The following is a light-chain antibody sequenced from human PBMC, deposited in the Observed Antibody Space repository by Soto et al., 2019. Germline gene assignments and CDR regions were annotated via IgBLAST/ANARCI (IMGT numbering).Light chain of an antibody. CDR2: EVR. V-gene: IGLV2-14*01. CDR1: SSDVGAYNY. CDR3: SSYTSSTTWV. Sequence: QSVLTQPASVSGSPGQSITISCTGTSSDVGAYNYVSWYQQHPGKAPKLVIYEVRNRPSGVSDRFSGSRSGNMASLTISGLQAEDESDYYCSSYTSSTTWVFGGGTKLTVL. J-gene: IGLJ3*02.